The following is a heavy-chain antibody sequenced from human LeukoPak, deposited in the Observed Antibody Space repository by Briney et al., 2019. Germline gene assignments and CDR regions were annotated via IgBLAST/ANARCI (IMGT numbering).Heavy chain of an antibody. J-gene: IGHJ4*02. CDR2: IHFSGST. D-gene: IGHD1-7*01. Sequence: SETLSLTCTVSGYSISSAYYWGWIRQSPGKGLEWIGYIHFSGSTDYNPSLKSRIAISVDTSENQFSLKVSSATAADTAVYYCAKDLELSFDYWGQGTLVTVSS. CDR3: AKDLELSFDY. V-gene: IGHV4-38-2*02. CDR1: GYSISSAYY.